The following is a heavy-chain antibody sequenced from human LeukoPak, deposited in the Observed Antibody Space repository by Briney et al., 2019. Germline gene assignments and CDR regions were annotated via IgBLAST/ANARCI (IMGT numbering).Heavy chain of an antibody. CDR3: ARGIASSWPYYYYGMDV. V-gene: IGHV1-2*02. Sequence: ASVKVSCKASGYTFTGYYVHWVRQAPGQGLEWMGWINPNSGGTNYAQKFQGRVTMTRDTSISTAYMELGRLRSDDTAVYYCARGIASSWPYYYYGMDVWGQGTTVTVSS. CDR2: INPNSGGT. D-gene: IGHD6-13*01. J-gene: IGHJ6*02. CDR1: GYTFTGYY.